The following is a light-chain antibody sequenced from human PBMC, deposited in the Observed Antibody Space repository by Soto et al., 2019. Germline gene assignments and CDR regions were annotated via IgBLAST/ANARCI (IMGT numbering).Light chain of an antibody. J-gene: IGKJ1*01. V-gene: IGKV3-11*01. CDR3: QQRSNWLWT. CDR1: QSVGSY. CDR2: DAS. Sequence: EIVLTQSPATLSLSPGERATLSCRASQSVGSYLAWYQQKPGQAPRLLIFDASNRATGIPARFSGSGSGTDFTLTISSLEPEDFAVYYCQQRSNWLWTFGQGTKVGIK.